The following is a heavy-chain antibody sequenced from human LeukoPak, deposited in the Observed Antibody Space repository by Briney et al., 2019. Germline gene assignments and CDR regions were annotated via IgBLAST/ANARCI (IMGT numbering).Heavy chain of an antibody. J-gene: IGHJ4*02. D-gene: IGHD3-10*01. Sequence: ASVKVSCKASGYTFTSNHIHCVRQAPGQGFEWMGIINPRGGSASSAQKFQGRVTLTRDTSTSTVYMELSSLRSEDTAVYYCARDYHGSGSLTTFDYWGQGTLVTISS. CDR3: ARDYHGSGSLTTFDY. CDR1: GYTFTSNH. V-gene: IGHV1-46*01. CDR2: INPRGGSA.